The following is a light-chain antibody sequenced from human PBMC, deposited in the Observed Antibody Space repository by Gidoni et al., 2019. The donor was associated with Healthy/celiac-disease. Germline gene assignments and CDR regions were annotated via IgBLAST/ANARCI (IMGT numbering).Light chain of an antibody. V-gene: IGLV1-40*01. Sequence: QSVLTQPPSVSGAPGQRVPISCTGSSSNIGAGYDVHWYQQLPGTAPKLLIYGNSNRPSGVPDRFSGSKSGTSASLAITGLQDEDEADYYCQSYDSSLSGHVVFGGGTKLTVL. CDR1: SSNIGAGYD. CDR2: GNS. CDR3: QSYDSSLSGHVV. J-gene: IGLJ2*01.